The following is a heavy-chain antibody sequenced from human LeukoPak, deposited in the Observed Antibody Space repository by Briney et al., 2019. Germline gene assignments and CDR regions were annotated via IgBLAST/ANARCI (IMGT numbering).Heavy chain of an antibody. CDR1: GGTFSSYA. CDR2: IIPIFGTA. J-gene: IGHJ4*02. Sequence: ASVKVSCKASGGTFSSYAISWVRQAPGQGREWMGGIIPIFGTANYARKFQGRVTITADESTSTAYMELSSLRSEDTAVYYRARGWRYCSGGSCFTFDYWGQGTLVTVSS. D-gene: IGHD2-15*01. V-gene: IGHV1-69*13. CDR3: ARGWRYCSGGSCFTFDY.